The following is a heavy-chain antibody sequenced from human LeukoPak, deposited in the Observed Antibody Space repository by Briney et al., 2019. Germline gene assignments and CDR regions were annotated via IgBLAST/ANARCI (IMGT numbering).Heavy chain of an antibody. CDR3: ARGEGSYGYNWFDP. CDR1: GGPISSSSYY. CDR2: IYYSGST. D-gene: IGHD1-26*01. Sequence: PSETLSLTCTVSGGPISSSSYYWGWIRQPPGKGLEWIGSIYYSGSTYYNPPLKSRVTISVDTSKNQFSLKLSSVTAADTAVYFCARGEGSYGYNWFDPWGQGTLVTVSS. J-gene: IGHJ5*02. V-gene: IGHV4-39*01.